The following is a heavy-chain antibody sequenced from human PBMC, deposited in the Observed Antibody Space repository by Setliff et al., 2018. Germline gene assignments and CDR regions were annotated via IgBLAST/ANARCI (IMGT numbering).Heavy chain of an antibody. D-gene: IGHD6-6*01. CDR1: GGTLSSYG. V-gene: IGHV1-69*05. CDR2: TIPMFGTT. J-gene: IGHJ6*03. CDR3: VREGVHSRSSTDYRYYMDV. Sequence: GASVKVSCKASGGTLSSYGISWVRQAPGQGLEWMGGTIPMFGTTNYARKFQGRVTIITDESTNTAYMQLGSLGSEDTAVYYCVREGVHSRSSTDYRYYMDVWGNGTTVTVSS.